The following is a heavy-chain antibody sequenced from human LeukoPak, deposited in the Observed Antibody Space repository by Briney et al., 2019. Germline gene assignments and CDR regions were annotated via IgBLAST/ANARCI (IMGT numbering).Heavy chain of an antibody. CDR2: INSDGSST. CDR3: ARALITFGGVKDY. J-gene: IGHJ4*02. CDR1: GFTFSSYW. D-gene: IGHD3-16*01. Sequence: GGSLRLSCAASGFTFSSYWMHWVRQAPGKGLVWVSRINSDGSSTGYADSVKGRFTVSRDNAKNTLYLQMNSLRAEDTAVYYCARALITFGGVKDYWGQGTLVTVSS. V-gene: IGHV3-74*01.